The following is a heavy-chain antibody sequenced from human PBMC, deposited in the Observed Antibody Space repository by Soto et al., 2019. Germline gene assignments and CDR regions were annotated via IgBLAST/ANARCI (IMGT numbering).Heavy chain of an antibody. V-gene: IGHV3-33*01. D-gene: IGHD3-16*01. J-gene: IGHJ4*02. CDR2: IWYDGSNK. CDR1: GFTFSSYG. Sequence: QVQLVESGGGVVQPGRSLRLSCAASGFTFSSYGMHWVRQAPGKGLEWVAVIWYDGSNKYYADSVKGRFTISRDNSKNTLYLQMNSLRAEDTAVYYCARWGTREDFDYWGQGTLVTVSS. CDR3: ARWGTREDFDY.